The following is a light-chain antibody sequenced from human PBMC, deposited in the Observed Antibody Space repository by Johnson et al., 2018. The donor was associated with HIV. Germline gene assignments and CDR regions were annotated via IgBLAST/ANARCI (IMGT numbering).Light chain of an antibody. J-gene: IGLJ1*01. CDR2: DNN. CDR3: GTWDTRLSVLYV. CDR1: SSNIGYNY. V-gene: IGLV1-51*01. Sequence: QSVLTQPPSVSAAPGQKVTISCSGSSSNIGYNYVSWYQQLPGTAPKLLIYDNNKRPSGIPDRFSGSKSGTSATLGITGLQTGDEADYYCGTWDTRLSVLYVFGSGTKVTVL.